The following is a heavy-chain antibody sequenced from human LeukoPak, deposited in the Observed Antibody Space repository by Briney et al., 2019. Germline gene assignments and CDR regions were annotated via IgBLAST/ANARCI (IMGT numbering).Heavy chain of an antibody. CDR3: ARARQYYDILTGYPPSFDY. Sequence: ASVKVSCKASGYTFTSYGISWVRQAPGQGLEWMGWISAYNGNTNYAQKLQGRVTMTTDTSTSTAYMELRSLRSDDTAVYYCARARQYYDILTGYPPSFDYWGQGTLVTVSS. V-gene: IGHV1-18*01. CDR1: GYTFTSYG. J-gene: IGHJ4*02. CDR2: ISAYNGNT. D-gene: IGHD3-9*01.